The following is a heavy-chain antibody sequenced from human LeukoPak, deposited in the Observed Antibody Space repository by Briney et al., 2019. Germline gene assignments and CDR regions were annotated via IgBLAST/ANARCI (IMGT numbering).Heavy chain of an antibody. CDR1: GFTSSSYA. Sequence: GGSLRLSCAASGFTSSSYAMSWVRQAPGKGLEWVSAISGSGGSTYYADSVKGRFTISRDNSKNTLYLQMNSLRAEDTAVYYCAKDWSGLYYDILTGYRGDAFDIWGQGTMVTVSS. CDR3: AKDWSGLYYDILTGYRGDAFDI. V-gene: IGHV3-23*01. CDR2: ISGSGGST. D-gene: IGHD3-9*01. J-gene: IGHJ3*02.